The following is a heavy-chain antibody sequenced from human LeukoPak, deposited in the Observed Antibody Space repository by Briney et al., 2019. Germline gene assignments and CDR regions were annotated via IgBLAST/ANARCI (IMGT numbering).Heavy chain of an antibody. J-gene: IGHJ2*01. Sequence: GSLRLSCAGSGFTFSSYSMNWVRQAPGKGLEWVANIYRDGNTYYSPSLKSRVTISVDTSKNQFSLKLISVTAADTAVYYCARVYYSNSYDYWYFDLWGRGTLVTVSS. CDR1: GFTFSSYS. CDR2: IYRDGNT. CDR3: ARVYYSNSYDYWYFDL. D-gene: IGHD6-13*01. V-gene: IGHV4-4*02.